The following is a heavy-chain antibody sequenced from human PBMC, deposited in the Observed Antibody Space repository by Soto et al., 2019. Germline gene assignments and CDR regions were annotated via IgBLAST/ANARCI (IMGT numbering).Heavy chain of an antibody. CDR3: ARDSLSIAARLRSEYYYYGMDV. V-gene: IGHV4-61*01. D-gene: IGHD6-6*01. CDR1: GGAVSSGSYY. Sequence: PSEALALTCTVSGGAVSSGSYYWSWIRQPPGKGLEWIGYIYYSGSTNYNPSLKSRVTISVDTSKNQFSLKLSSVTAADTAVYYCARDSLSIAARLRSEYYYYGMDVWGQGTTVTVS. CDR2: IYYSGST. J-gene: IGHJ6*02.